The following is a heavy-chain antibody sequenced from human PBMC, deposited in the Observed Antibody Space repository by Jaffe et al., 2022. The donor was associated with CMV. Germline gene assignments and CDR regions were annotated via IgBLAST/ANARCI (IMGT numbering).Heavy chain of an antibody. J-gene: IGHJ6*03. CDR1: GFTVSSNY. CDR3: ARDISITMVRGVNRGLYYYYYMDV. CDR2: IYSGGST. V-gene: IGHV3-66*01. Sequence: EVQLVESGGGLVQPGGSLRLSCAASGFTVSSNYMSWVRQAPGKGLEWVSVIYSGGSTYYADSVKGRFTISRDNSKNTLYLQMNSLRAEDTAVYYCARDISITMVRGVNRGLYYYYYMDVWGKGTTVTVSS. D-gene: IGHD3-10*01.